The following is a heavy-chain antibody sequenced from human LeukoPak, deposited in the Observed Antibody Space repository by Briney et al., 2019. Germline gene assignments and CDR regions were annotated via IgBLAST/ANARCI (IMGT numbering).Heavy chain of an antibody. CDR1: GFTFSSYA. CDR3: AKDGRFLEWLLLYYFDY. D-gene: IGHD3-3*01. J-gene: IGHJ4*02. CDR2: ISGSGGST. V-gene: IGHV3-23*01. Sequence: PGGSLRLSCAASGFTFSSYAMSWVRQAPGKGLEWVSAISGSGGSTHYADSVKGRFTISRDNSKNTLYLQMNSLRAEDTAVYYCAKDGRFLEWLLLYYFDYWGQGTLVTVSS.